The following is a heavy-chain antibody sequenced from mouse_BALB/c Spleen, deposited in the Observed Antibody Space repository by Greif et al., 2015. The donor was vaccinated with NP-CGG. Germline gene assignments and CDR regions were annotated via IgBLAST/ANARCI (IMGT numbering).Heavy chain of an antibody. Sequence: DVKLVESGGGLVKPGGSLKLSCAASGFAFSSYDMSWVRQTPEKRLEWVATISSGGSYTYYPDSVKGRFTISRDNARNTLYLQMSSLRSEDTALYYCARIYDGFDYWGQGTTLTVSS. V-gene: IGHV5-9*02. CDR1: GFAFSSYD. CDR2: ISSGGSYT. J-gene: IGHJ2*01. CDR3: ARIYDGFDY. D-gene: IGHD2-3*01.